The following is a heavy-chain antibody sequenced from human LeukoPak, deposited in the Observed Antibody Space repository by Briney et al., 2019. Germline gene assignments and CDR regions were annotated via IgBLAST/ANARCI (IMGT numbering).Heavy chain of an antibody. V-gene: IGHV1-69*06. CDR1: GGTFSSYA. CDR2: IIPIFGTA. D-gene: IGHD4-17*01. CDR3: ARDAMTSVTTSPYYFDY. J-gene: IGHJ4*02. Sequence: GASVKVSCKASGGTFSSYAISWVRQAPGQGLEWMGGIIPIFGTANYAQKFQGRVTITADKPTSTAYMELSSLRSEDTAVFYCARDAMTSVTTSPYYFDYWGQGTLVTVSS.